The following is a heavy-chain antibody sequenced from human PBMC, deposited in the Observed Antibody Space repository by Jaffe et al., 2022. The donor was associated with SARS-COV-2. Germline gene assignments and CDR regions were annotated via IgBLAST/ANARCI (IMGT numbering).Heavy chain of an antibody. J-gene: IGHJ5*02. CDR1: GGTFSSYT. CDR3: ARDPNRWVVASLGWFDP. CDR2: IIPILGIA. Sequence: QVQLVQSGAEVKKPGSSVKVSCKASGGTFSSYTISWVRQAPGQGLEWMGRIIPILGIANYAQKFQGRVTITADKSTSTAYMELSSLRSEDTAVYYCARDPNRWVVASLGWFDPWGQGTLVTVSS. D-gene: IGHD2-15*01. V-gene: IGHV1-69*08.